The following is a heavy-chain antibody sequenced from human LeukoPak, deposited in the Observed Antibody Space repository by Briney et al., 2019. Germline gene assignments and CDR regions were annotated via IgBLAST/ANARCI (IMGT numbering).Heavy chain of an antibody. J-gene: IGHJ4*02. CDR2: IYSGGST. CDR3: ARGAITMIVVLLFDY. D-gene: IGHD3-22*01. CDR1: GFTVSSNY. Sequence: GGSLRLSCAASGFTVSSNYMSWVRQAPGKGLEWVSVIYSGGSTYYADSVKGRFTISRDNSKNTLYLQMNSLRAEDTAVYYCARGAITMIVVLLFDYWGQGTLVTVSS. V-gene: IGHV3-53*01.